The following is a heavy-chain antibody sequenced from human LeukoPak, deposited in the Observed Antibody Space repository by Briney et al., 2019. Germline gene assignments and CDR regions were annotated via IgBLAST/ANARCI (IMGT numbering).Heavy chain of an antibody. J-gene: IGHJ6*03. Sequence: SVKVSCKASGGTFSSYTISWVRQAPGQGLEWMGGIIPIFGTANYAQKFQGRVTITADKSTSTAYMELSSLRSEDTAVYYCARVVGLTGYSSNWYSGYYYYMDVWGKGTTVTVSS. CDR2: IIPIFGTA. CDR1: GGTFSSYT. V-gene: IGHV1-69*06. CDR3: ARVVGLTGYSSNWYSGYYYYMDV. D-gene: IGHD6-13*01.